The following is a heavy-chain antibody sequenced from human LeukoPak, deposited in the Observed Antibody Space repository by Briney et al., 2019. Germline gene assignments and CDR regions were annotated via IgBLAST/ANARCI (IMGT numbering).Heavy chain of an antibody. CDR1: GFTFSSYAM. V-gene: IGHV4-4*02. D-gene: IGHD4-17*01. Sequence: GSLRLSCAASGFTFSSYAMSWVRQAPGKGLEWIGEIYHSGSTNYNPSLQSRVTISVDKSKNQFSLKLGSVTAADTAVYYCARASHDYGDYSHFDYWGQGTLVTVSS. J-gene: IGHJ4*02. CDR3: ARASHDYGDYSHFDY. CDR2: IYHSGST.